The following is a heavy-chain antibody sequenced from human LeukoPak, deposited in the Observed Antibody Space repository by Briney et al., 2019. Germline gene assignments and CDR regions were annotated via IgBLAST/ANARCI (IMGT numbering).Heavy chain of an antibody. CDR2: IKQDGSEK. J-gene: IGHJ4*02. CDR3: AKVGDYYDSSGRNYFDY. Sequence: GGSLRLSCAASGFTFSSYWMSWVRQAPGKGLEWVANIKQDGSEKYYVDSVKGRFTISRDNAKNSLYLQMNSLRAEDTAVYYCAKVGDYYDSSGRNYFDYWGQGTLVTVSS. CDR1: GFTFSSYW. V-gene: IGHV3-7*03. D-gene: IGHD3-22*01.